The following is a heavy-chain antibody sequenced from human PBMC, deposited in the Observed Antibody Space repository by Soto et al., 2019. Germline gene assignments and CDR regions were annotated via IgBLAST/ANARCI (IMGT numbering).Heavy chain of an antibody. CDR3: VREGASRGADYEY. CDR2: TRNKASSYTR. Sequence: EVQLVESGGGLVQPGGSLRLSCAASGFTFSDSYINWVRQAPGKGLEWVGRTRNKASSYTRDYAASVKGRFTISRDDSRDSLYMQMYILKTEETAVYYCVREGASRGADYEYWGQGTLVTVSS. V-gene: IGHV3-72*01. D-gene: IGHD3-22*01. CDR1: GFTFSDSY. J-gene: IGHJ4*02.